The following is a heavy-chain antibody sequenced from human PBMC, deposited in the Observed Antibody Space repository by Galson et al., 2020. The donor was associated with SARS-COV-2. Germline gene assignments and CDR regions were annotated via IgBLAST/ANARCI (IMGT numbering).Heavy chain of an antibody. CDR3: ARLHYGEYAPEAFDF. CDR2: ISHSGGT. J-gene: IGHJ3*01. D-gene: IGHD4-17*01. Sequence: SETLSLTCAVSGTSISSGSYSWNWIRQPPGKGLEWIGYISHSGGTYYNPSLKSRVTISGDRSKNQFSLGLSSVTAADTAVYYCARLHYGEYAPEAFDFWGPGTRVTVAS. V-gene: IGHV4-30-2*01. CDR1: GTSISSGSYS.